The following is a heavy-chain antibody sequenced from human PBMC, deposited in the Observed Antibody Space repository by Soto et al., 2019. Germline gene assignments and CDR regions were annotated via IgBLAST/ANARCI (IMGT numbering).Heavy chain of an antibody. CDR3: AHHTGYSSSWYDWFDP. CDR1: GFSLSTSGVG. D-gene: IGHD6-13*01. J-gene: IGHJ5*02. Sequence: GSGPTLVNPTQTLTLTCTFSGFSLSTSGVGVGWIRQPPGKALEWLALIYWDDDKRYSPSLKSRLTITKDTSKNQVVLTMTNMDPVDTVTYYCAHHTGYSSSWYDWFDPWGQGTLVTVSS. V-gene: IGHV2-5*02. CDR2: IYWDDDK.